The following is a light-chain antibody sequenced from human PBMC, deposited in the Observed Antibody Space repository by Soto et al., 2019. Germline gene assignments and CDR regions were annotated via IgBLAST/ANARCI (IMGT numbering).Light chain of an antibody. CDR3: QQANSFPPT. V-gene: IGKV1-39*01. CDR1: QSISNY. Sequence: DIQLTQSPSSLSASVGDRVTITCRTSQSISNYLNWYQQKPGKVPKLLIHTASTLQSGVPSRFSGSGSGTDFTLTISSLQPEDFATYYCQQANSFPPTFGQGTRLEIK. J-gene: IGKJ5*01. CDR2: TAS.